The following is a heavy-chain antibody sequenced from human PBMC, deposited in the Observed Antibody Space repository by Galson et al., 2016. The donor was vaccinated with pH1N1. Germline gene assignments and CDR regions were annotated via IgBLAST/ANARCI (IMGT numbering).Heavy chain of an antibody. V-gene: IGHV1-18*01. J-gene: IGHJ4*02. CDR3: ARMSGSSRYLDY. Sequence: SVKVSCKASGYTFSSYGISWVRQAPGKGLEWMGWISGYNGNTKYEQKIQGRVSMTIDPSTSTVYMELRSLRSDDTALYYCARMSGSSRYLDYWGQGTLVTVSS. D-gene: IGHD1-26*01. CDR1: GYTFSSYG. CDR2: ISGYNGNT.